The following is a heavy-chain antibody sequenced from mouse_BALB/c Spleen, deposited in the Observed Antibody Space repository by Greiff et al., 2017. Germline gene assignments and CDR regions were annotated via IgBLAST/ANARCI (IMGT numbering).Heavy chain of an antibody. CDR3: ARGRGDSSWFAY. V-gene: IGHV5-6-5*01. CDR1: GFTFSSYA. J-gene: IGHJ3*01. CDR2: ISSGGST. D-gene: IGHD2-13*01. Sequence: DVMLVESGGGLVKPGGSLKLSCAASGFTFSSYAMSWVRQTPEKRLEWVASISSGGSTYYPDSVKGRFTISRDNARNILYLQMSSLRSEDTAMYYCARGRGDSSWFAYWGQGTLVTVSA.